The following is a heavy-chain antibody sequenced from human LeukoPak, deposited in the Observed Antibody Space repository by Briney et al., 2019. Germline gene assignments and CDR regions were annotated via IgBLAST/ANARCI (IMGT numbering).Heavy chain of an antibody. CDR2: IKPDRSEK. CDR3: GGVY. CDR1: GFTLSDYW. V-gene: IGHV3-7*01. J-gene: IGHJ4*02. Sequence: PGRSLRLSCAVSGFTLSDYWMRWVRQAPGKGLEWVANIKPDRSEKYYVDSVRGRFTISRENAEHSLYLQVNGQRAEHTALYYCGGVYWGQGTLVTVSS.